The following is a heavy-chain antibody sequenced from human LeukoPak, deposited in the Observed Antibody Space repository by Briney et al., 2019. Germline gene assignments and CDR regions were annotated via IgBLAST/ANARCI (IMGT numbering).Heavy chain of an antibody. CDR2: IYYSGST. V-gene: IGHV4-59*01. D-gene: IGHD6-13*01. CDR3: AKYLPQLASFDP. Sequence: SETLSLTCTVSGGSISSYYWSWIRQPPGRGLEWIGYIYYSGSTNYNPSLKSRVTISVDTSKNQFSLKLSSVTAADTAMYYCAKYLPQLASFDPRGQGTLVTVSS. J-gene: IGHJ5*02. CDR1: GGSISSYY.